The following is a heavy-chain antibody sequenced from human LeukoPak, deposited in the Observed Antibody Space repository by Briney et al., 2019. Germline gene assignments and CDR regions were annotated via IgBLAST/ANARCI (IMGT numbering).Heavy chain of an antibody. CDR3: ATARPYSGYDFPFDY. CDR2: IRYDGSNK. Sequence: GGSLRLSCAASGFTFSSYGMHWVRQAPGKGLEWVAFIRYDGSNKYYADSVKGRFTISRDNSKNTLYLQMNSLRAEDTAVYYCATARPYSGYDFPFDYWGQGTLVTVSS. CDR1: GFTFSSYG. V-gene: IGHV3-30*02. D-gene: IGHD5-12*01. J-gene: IGHJ4*02.